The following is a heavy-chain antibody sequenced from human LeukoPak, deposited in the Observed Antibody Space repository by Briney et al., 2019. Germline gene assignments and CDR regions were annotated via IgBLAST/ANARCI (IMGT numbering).Heavy chain of an antibody. V-gene: IGHV4-59*11. CDR3: ARDLVPVTKGFDI. Sequence: KSSETLSLTCAVSGDSFSSHYWTWIRQSPGTRLEWIGYTSHIGRTNYNPSLKSRVTISIDTSKNQFSLKLRSVAAADTAVYYCARDLVPVTKGFDIWGRGTMVSVSS. J-gene: IGHJ3*02. CDR2: TSHIGRT. D-gene: IGHD4-17*01. CDR1: GDSFSSHY.